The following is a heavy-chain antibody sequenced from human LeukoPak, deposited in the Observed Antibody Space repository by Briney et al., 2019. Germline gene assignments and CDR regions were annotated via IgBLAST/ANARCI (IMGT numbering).Heavy chain of an antibody. J-gene: IGHJ4*02. Sequence: GSLRLSCAASGFTFSSYWMSWVRQAPGKGLEWVANIKQDGSEKYYVDSVKGRFTISRDNAKNSLYLQMNSLRAEDTAVYYCARDYPYYGYNYFDYWGQGTLVTVSS. CDR1: GFTFSSYW. CDR2: IKQDGSEK. D-gene: IGHD3-10*01. V-gene: IGHV3-7*01. CDR3: ARDYPYYGYNYFDY.